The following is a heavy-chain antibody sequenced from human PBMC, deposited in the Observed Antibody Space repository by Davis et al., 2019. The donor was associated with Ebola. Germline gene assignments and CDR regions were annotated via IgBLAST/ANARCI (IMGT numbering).Heavy chain of an antibody. D-gene: IGHD3-10*01. CDR1: GYTFTSYD. V-gene: IGHV1-8*01. CDR3: ARGRKWKGSGSYYPNYDMDV. Sequence: ASVKVSCKASGYTFTSYDINWVRQATGQGPEWMGWMNPNSGNTGYAQKFQGRVTMTRNTSISTAYMELSSLRSEDTAVYYCARGRKWKGSGSYYPNYDMDVWGQGTTVTVSS. CDR2: MNPNSGNT. J-gene: IGHJ6*02.